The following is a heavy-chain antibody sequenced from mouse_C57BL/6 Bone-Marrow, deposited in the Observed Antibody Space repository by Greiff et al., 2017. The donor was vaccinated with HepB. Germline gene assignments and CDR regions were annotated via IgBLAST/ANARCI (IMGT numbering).Heavy chain of an antibody. V-gene: IGHV14-4*01. Sequence: VQLKQSGAELVRPGASVKLSCTASGFNIKDDYMHWVKQRPEQGLEWIGWIDPENGDTEYASKFQGKATITADTSSNTAYLQLSSLTSEDTAVYYCTTAYGNYVFYFDYWGQGTTLTVSS. J-gene: IGHJ2*01. CDR2: IDPENGDT. CDR3: TTAYGNYVFYFDY. CDR1: GFNIKDDY. D-gene: IGHD2-1*01.